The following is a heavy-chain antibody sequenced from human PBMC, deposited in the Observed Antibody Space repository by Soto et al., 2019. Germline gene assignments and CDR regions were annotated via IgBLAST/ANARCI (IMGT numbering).Heavy chain of an antibody. D-gene: IGHD3-22*01. V-gene: IGHV1-46*01. CDR1: GYTLTSYY. Sequence: ASVKVSCKASGYTLTSYYMHWVRQAPGQGLEWMGIINPSGGSTSYAQKFQGRVTMTRDTSTSTVYMELSSLRSEDTAVYYCARGLPPYYYGSSGYYGNWFDPWGQGTLVTVSS. CDR3: ARGLPPYYYGSSGYYGNWFDP. CDR2: INPSGGST. J-gene: IGHJ5*02.